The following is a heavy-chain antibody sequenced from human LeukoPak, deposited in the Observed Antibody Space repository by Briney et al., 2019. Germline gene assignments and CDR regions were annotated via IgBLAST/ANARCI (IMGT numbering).Heavy chain of an antibody. J-gene: IGHJ5*02. D-gene: IGHD6-13*01. CDR1: GGSFSIYA. CDR3: ARDRIAAAGTRWFDP. Sequence: ASVTVSFKASGGSFSIYAINWVRQAPGQGLEWMGWINTNTGNPTYAQGFTGRFVFSLDTSVSTAYLQISSLKAEDTAVYYCARDRIAAAGTRWFDPWGQGTLVTVSS. CDR2: INTNTGNP. V-gene: IGHV7-4-1*02.